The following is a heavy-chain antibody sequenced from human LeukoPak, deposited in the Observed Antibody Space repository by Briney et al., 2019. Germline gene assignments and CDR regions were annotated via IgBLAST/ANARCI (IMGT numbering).Heavy chain of an antibody. CDR3: AKDGGVLLGSYAFDI. V-gene: IGHV3-48*03. Sequence: PGGSLRLSCAASGFTFSSYEMNWVRQAPGKGLEWVSYISSSGSTIYYADSVKGRFTISRDNSKNTLYLQMNSLRAEDTAVYYCAKDGGVLLGSYAFDIWGQGTMVTVSS. CDR2: ISSSGSTI. CDR1: GFTFSSYE. D-gene: IGHD3-10*02. J-gene: IGHJ3*02.